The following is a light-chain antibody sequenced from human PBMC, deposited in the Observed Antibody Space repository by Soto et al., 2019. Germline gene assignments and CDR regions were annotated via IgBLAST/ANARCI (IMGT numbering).Light chain of an antibody. CDR2: DVH. Sequence: QSVLTQPRSVSGSPGQSVTISCTGTSSDVGTYNYVSWYQQHPGKAPKLFIFDVHKRPSGVPDRFSGSKSGNTASLTISGLQAEDEADYYCCSYAGSSMIFGGGTQLTVL. V-gene: IGLV2-11*01. J-gene: IGLJ7*01. CDR1: SSDVGTYNY. CDR3: CSYAGSSMI.